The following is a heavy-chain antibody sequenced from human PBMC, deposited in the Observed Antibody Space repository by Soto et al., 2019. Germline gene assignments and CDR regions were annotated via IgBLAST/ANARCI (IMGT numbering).Heavy chain of an antibody. J-gene: IGHJ4*02. CDR1: GFTFSSYA. CDR3: ARDPSSTTSRWLQFDY. D-gene: IGHD5-18*01. CDR2: ISYDGSNK. Sequence: QVQLVESGGGVVQPGRSLRLSCAASGFTFSSYAMHWVRQAPGKGLEWVAVISYDGSNKYYADSVKGRFTISRDNSKNTLYLQMNSLRAEDTAVYYCARDPSSTTSRWLQFDYWGQGTLVTVSS. V-gene: IGHV3-30-3*01.